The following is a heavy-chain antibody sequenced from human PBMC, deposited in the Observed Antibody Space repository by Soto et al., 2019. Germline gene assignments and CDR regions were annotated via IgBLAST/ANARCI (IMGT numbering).Heavy chain of an antibody. J-gene: IGHJ4*02. V-gene: IGHV2-5*02. CDR1: GFSLSTSGVG. Sequence: ASGPTLVNPTQTLTLTCTFSGFSLSTSGVGVGWIRQPPGKALEWLALIYWDDDKRYSPSLKSRLTITKDTSKNQVVLTMTNMDTLDTSMYYCARRSSAHCSGGRGYHRSDGYYIEHWGQGTLVSV. CDR2: IYWDDDK. CDR3: ARRSSAHCSGGRGYHRSDGYYIEH. D-gene: IGHD2-15*01.